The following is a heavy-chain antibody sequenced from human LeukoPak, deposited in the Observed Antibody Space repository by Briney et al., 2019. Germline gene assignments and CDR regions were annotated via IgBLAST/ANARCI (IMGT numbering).Heavy chain of an antibody. Sequence: KTSETLSLTCTVSGGSIRSGYYYWGWIRQPPGKGLEWIGSIYDSGSTYYNPSLKSRVTISVDTSKNQFSLKLSSVTAADTAVYYCAGSGYYDSSGYYSYYYYGMDVWGQGTTVTVSS. J-gene: IGHJ6*02. CDR1: GGSIRSGYYY. CDR3: AGSGYYDSSGYYSYYYYGMDV. D-gene: IGHD3-22*01. V-gene: IGHV4-39*07. CDR2: IYDSGST.